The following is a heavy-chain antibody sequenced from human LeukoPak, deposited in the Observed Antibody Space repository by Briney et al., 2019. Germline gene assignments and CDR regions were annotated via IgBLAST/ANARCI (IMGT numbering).Heavy chain of an antibody. D-gene: IGHD6-19*01. CDR1: GFTFSNYG. CDR3: ARDGQSSGWNY. V-gene: IGHV3-23*01. Sequence: GGTLRLSCAASGFTFSNYGLSWVRQAPGKGLEWVSGITGSGGSTYYADSVKGRFTISRDNSKNTLYLQMSSLRAEDTAVYYCARDGQSSGWNYWGQGTLVTVSS. J-gene: IGHJ4*02. CDR2: ITGSGGST.